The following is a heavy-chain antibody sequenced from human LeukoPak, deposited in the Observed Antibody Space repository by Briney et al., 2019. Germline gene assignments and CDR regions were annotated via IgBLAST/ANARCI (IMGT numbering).Heavy chain of an antibody. J-gene: IGHJ6*02. CDR3: QIAARPESYYYYGMDV. Sequence: EASVKVSCTASGYTFTSYYMHWVRQAPGQGLEWMGIINPSGGSTSYAQKFQGRVTMTRDTSTSTVYMELSSLRSEDTAVYYCQIAARPESYYYYGMDVWGQGTTVTVSS. CDR1: GYTFTSYY. V-gene: IGHV1-46*01. D-gene: IGHD6-6*01. CDR2: INPSGGST.